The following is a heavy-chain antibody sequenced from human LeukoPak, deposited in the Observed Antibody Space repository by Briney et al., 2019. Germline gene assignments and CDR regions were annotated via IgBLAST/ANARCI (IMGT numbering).Heavy chain of an antibody. J-gene: IGHJ1*01. Sequence: PGESLKISCKGSGYSFTSYWVTWVRQMPGKGLEWMGRIDPSDSYTNYSPSFQGHVTISADKSISTAYLQWSSLKASDTAMYYCARRRIAAAGDFQHWGQGTLVTVSS. CDR3: ARRRIAAAGDFQH. CDR1: GYSFTSYW. V-gene: IGHV5-10-1*01. CDR2: IDPSDSYT. D-gene: IGHD6-13*01.